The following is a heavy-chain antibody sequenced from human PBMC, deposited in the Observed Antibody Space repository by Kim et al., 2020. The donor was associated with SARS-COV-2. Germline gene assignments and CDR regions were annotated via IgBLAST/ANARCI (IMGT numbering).Heavy chain of an antibody. J-gene: IGHJ6*02. CDR3: AMGPYYYGSGSPYYYYYGMDV. D-gene: IGHD3-10*01. CDR2: IYPGDSDT. Sequence: GESLKISCKGSGYSFTSYWIGWVRQMPGKGLEWMGIIYPGDSDTRYSPSFQGQVTISADKSISTAYLQWSSLKASDTAMYYCAMGPYYYGSGSPYYYYYGMDVWGQGTTVTVSS. CDR1: GYSFTSYW. V-gene: IGHV5-51*01.